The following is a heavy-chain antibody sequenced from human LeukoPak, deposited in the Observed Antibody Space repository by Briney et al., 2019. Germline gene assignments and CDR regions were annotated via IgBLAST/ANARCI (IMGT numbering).Heavy chain of an antibody. J-gene: IGHJ4*02. CDR1: GYTFTGYY. Sequence: ASVKVSCKASGYTFTGYYMHWVRQAPGQGLEWMGWINPNSGGTNYAQKFQGRVTMTRDTSISTAYMELSRLRPDDTAVYYCARDTDLWFGSIDYWGQGTLVTVSS. CDR3: ARDTDLWFGSIDY. D-gene: IGHD3-10*01. CDR2: INPNSGGT. V-gene: IGHV1-2*02.